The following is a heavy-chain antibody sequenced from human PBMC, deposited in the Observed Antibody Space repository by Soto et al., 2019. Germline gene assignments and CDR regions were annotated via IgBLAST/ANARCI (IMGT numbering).Heavy chain of an antibody. D-gene: IGHD6-13*01. V-gene: IGHV1-2*02. CDR2: INPNSGGT. J-gene: IGHJ6*02. Sequence: ASVKVSCKASGYTFTGYHMHWVRQAPGQGLEWMGWINPNSGGTNYAQKFQGRVTMTRDTSISTAYMELSRLRSDDTAVYYCARPAFDSSSWYRYYYYGMDVWGQGTTVTVSS. CDR1: GYTFTGYH. CDR3: ARPAFDSSSWYRYYYYGMDV.